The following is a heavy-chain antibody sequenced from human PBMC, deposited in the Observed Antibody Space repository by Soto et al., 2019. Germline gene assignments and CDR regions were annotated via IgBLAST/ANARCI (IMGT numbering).Heavy chain of an antibody. V-gene: IGHV4-59*01. Sequence: PSETLSLTCTVSGGSISTCYWSWIRQPPGKGLEWIGYIYYSGSTSYNPSLKSRVTISVDTSKNQFSLKLRSVTAADTAVYYCASDRSSGWDQGYGMDVWGQGTTVTLS. CDR1: GGSISTCY. CDR2: IYYSGST. CDR3: ASDRSSGWDQGYGMDV. J-gene: IGHJ6*02. D-gene: IGHD6-19*01.